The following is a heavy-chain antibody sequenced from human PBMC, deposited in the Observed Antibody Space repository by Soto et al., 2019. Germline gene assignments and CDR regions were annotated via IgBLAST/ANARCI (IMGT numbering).Heavy chain of an antibody. CDR3: AKDVSSSPQGYFQH. V-gene: IGHV3-9*01. Sequence: EVQLVESGGGLVQPGRSPRLSCAASGFTFDDYAMHWVRQGPGKGLEWVSGISWNSGSIGYADSVKGRFTISRDNAKNSLYLQMNSLRAEDTALYYCAKDVSSSPQGYFQHWGQGTLVTVSS. J-gene: IGHJ1*01. CDR1: GFTFDDYA. CDR2: ISWNSGSI. D-gene: IGHD6-6*01.